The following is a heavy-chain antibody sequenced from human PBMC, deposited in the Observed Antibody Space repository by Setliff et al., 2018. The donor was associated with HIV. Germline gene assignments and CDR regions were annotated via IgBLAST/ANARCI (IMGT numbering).Heavy chain of an antibody. D-gene: IGHD6-13*01. CDR3: ARGVAAAGL. V-gene: IGHV4-39*07. CDR2: IFYSGHT. CDR1: GGSITRGSYY. J-gene: IGHJ4*02. Sequence: KPSETLSLTCTVSGGSITRGSYYWAWIRQPPGKGLEWIGNIFYSGHTFYNPSLRSRVTISVDTSKNQFSLKLISVTAADTAVYYCARGVAAAGLWGQGTLVTVSS.